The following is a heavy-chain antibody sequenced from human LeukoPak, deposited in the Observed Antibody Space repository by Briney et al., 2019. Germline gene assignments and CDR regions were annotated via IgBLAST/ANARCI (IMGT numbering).Heavy chain of an antibody. D-gene: IGHD1-7*01. CDR3: LTVRKYLRVGWNSNFDY. J-gene: IGHJ4*02. CDR2: ISGRAGTT. V-gene: IGHV3-23*01. CDR1: GFTFSSYA. Sequence: GSLRLSCAASGFTFSSYAMSWVRLTPGKGLEWFSTISGRAGTTHYADSVKGRFTISRDNSKNTLYLQMNSLRAEDTAVYYCLTVRKYLRVGWNSNFDYWGQGTLVTVSS.